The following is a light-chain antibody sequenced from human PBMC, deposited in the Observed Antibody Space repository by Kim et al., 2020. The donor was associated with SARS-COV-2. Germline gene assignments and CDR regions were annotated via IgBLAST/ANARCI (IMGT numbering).Light chain of an antibody. J-gene: IGKJ2*01. CDR1: QSVFYSSSNKNY. V-gene: IGKV4-1*01. Sequence: DIVMTQSPDSLAVSLGERATINCKSSQSVFYSSSNKNYLAWYQQRPRQPPKLLIYWASTRESGVPDRFSGSGSGTDFTLTISSLQAEDVAVYYSQQYYSVPFTFGQGTKLEI. CDR3: QQYYSVPFT. CDR2: WAS.